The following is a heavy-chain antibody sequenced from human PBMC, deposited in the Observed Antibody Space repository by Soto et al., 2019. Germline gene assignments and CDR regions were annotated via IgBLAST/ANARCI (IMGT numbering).Heavy chain of an antibody. J-gene: IGHJ4*02. Sequence: HPGGSLRLSCAASGFTFSSYAMSWVRQAPGKGLEWVSAISGSGGSTYYADSVKGRFTISRDNSKNTLYLQMNSLRAEDTAVYYCAKGRLSPRRKYSSSWYVDYWGQGTLVTVSS. CDR1: GFTFSSYA. CDR3: AKGRLSPRRKYSSSWYVDY. D-gene: IGHD6-13*01. V-gene: IGHV3-23*01. CDR2: ISGSGGST.